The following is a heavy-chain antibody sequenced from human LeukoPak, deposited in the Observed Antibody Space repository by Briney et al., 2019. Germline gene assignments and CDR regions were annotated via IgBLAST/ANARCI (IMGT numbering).Heavy chain of an antibody. CDR3: ARDLYY. Sequence: PGRSLRLSCAASGFTFSSSAMHWVRQAPGKGLEWVAVISSDGSNEYYADSVKGRFTISRDNAKNSLYLQMHSLRAEDTAVYYCARDLYYWGQGILVTVSS. J-gene: IGHJ4*02. V-gene: IGHV3-30-3*01. CDR1: GFTFSSSA. CDR2: ISSDGSNE.